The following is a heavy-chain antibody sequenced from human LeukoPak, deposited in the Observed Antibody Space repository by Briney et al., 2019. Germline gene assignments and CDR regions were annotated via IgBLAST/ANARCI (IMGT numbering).Heavy chain of an antibody. J-gene: IGHJ4*02. CDR1: GFTFSSYS. V-gene: IGHV3-21*01. Sequence: GGSLRLSCAASGFTFSSYSMNWVRQAPGKGLEWVSSISSSSSYIYYADSVKGRFTISRDNAKNSLYLQMNSLRAEDTAVYYCASENGWGGTLGFDYWGQGTLVTVSS. CDR3: ASENGWGGTLGFDY. D-gene: IGHD3-16*01. CDR2: ISSSSSYI.